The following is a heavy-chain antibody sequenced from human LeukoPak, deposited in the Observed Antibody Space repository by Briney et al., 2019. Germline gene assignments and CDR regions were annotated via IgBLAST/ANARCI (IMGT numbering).Heavy chain of an antibody. CDR1: GFTFSSYA. D-gene: IGHD4-11*01. V-gene: IGHV3-23*01. CDR2: IGGGGEYT. CDR3: AKDLHDYGNYVGWFDS. J-gene: IGHJ5*01. Sequence: GGSLRLSCAASGFTFSSYAMSWVRQAPGKGLEWVSTIGGGGEYTYYADSVKGRFTISRDHSKTTLFLQMNSLRAEDTAVYYCAKDLHDYGNYVGWFDSWGQGTLVTVSS.